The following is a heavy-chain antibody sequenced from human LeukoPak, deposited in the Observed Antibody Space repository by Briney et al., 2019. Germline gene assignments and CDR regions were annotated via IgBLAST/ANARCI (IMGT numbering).Heavy chain of an antibody. Sequence: PGGSLRLSCAASGFTFSSYSMNWVRQAPGKGLEWVSYISSSSSTIYYADSVKGRFTISRDNAKNSLYLQMNSLRAEDTAVYYCARDGASLYYYDSSGYTRYGMDVWGQGTTVTVSS. J-gene: IGHJ6*02. CDR1: GFTFSSYS. V-gene: IGHV3-48*01. D-gene: IGHD3-22*01. CDR2: ISSSSSTI. CDR3: ARDGASLYYYDSSGYTRYGMDV.